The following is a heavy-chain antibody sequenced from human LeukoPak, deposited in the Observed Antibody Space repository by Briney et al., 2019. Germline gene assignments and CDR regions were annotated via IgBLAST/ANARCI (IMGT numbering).Heavy chain of an antibody. J-gene: IGHJ4*02. CDR3: ARSRGGYCSSTSCSRFDY. D-gene: IGHD2-2*01. CDR2: IYHSGSP. V-gene: IGHV4-4*02. CDR1: GGSISSNNW. Sequence: KSSGTLSLTCAVSGGSISSNNWWGWVRQPPGKGLEWIGEIYHSGSPNYNPSLKSRVTISVDKSRNHFSLNLSSVTAADTAVYYCARSRGGYCSSTSCSRFDYWGQGTLVTVSS.